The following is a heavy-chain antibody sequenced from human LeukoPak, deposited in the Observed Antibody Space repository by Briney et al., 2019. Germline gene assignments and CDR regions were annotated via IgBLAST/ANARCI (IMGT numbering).Heavy chain of an antibody. V-gene: IGHV4-34*01. CDR2: INHSGST. CDR1: GGSFSGYY. D-gene: IGHD3-10*01. J-gene: IGHJ5*02. CDR3: ARVPRGDGWFDP. Sequence: SETLSLTCAVYGGSFSGYYWSWIRQPPGKGLEWIGEINHSGSTNYNPSLKSRVIISVDTSKNQFSLKLSSVTAADTAVYYCARVPRGDGWFDPWGQGTLVTVSS.